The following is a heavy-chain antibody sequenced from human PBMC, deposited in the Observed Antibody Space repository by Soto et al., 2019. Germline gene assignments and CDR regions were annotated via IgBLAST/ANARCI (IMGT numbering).Heavy chain of an antibody. Sequence: QVQLQQWGAGLLKPSETLSLTCAVYGGSFSGYYWSWVRQPPGKGLEWIGEINHSGNTNDNPSLKSRVNIPVDPHKDSFSLKLSPVTAADTGVYYCERLNGIAAHWGQGTLGTVSS. V-gene: IGHV4-34*01. CDR2: INHSGNT. CDR3: ERLNGIAAH. D-gene: IGHD6-13*01. J-gene: IGHJ4*02. CDR1: GGSFSGYY.